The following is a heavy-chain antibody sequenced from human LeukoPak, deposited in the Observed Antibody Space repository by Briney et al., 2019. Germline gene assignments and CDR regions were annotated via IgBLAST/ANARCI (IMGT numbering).Heavy chain of an antibody. D-gene: IGHD3-16*01. V-gene: IGHV4-39*07. J-gene: IGHJ5*02. CDR2: IYYSGNT. CDR1: GGSITSTTYY. Sequence: PSETLSLTCTVSGGSITSTTYYWGWIRQPPGKGLEWIGNIYYSGNTYYNPSLKSRVTISVDTSKNQFSLNLSSVTAADTAVYYCARSRGGSWFDAWGQGTLVTVSS. CDR3: ARSRGGSWFDA.